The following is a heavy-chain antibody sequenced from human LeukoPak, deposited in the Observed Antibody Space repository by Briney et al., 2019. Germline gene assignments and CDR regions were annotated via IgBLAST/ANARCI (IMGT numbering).Heavy chain of an antibody. J-gene: IGHJ4*02. CDR2: INPNSGGT. Sequence: ASVKVSCKASGYTFTGYYMHWVRQAPGQGLEWMGWINPNSGGTNYAQKFQGRVTMTRDTSISTAYMELSRLRSDDTAVYYCARARDYYGSGSYRFYFDSWGQGTLVTVSS. CDR1: GYTFTGYY. D-gene: IGHD3-10*01. V-gene: IGHV1-2*02. CDR3: ARARDYYGSGSYRFYFDS.